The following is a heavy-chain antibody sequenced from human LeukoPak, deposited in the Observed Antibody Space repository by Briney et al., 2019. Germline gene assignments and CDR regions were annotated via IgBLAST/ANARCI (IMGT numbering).Heavy chain of an antibody. CDR2: INHSGST. Sequence: SETLSLTFAVYGDSFNEYYWSWVRQPPGKAQEWIGEINHSGSTNYNPSLKSRVTISVDKSLRQFFLRLSPVTAADTAVYYCARERASNNYYNYFDPWGQGTQVTVSS. CDR3: ARERASNNYYNYFDP. D-gene: IGHD1-1*01. V-gene: IGHV4-34*01. J-gene: IGHJ5*02. CDR1: GDSFNEYY.